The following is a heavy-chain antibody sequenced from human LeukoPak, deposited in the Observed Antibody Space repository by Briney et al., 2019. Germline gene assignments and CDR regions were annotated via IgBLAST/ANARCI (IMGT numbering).Heavy chain of an antibody. J-gene: IGHJ4*02. Sequence: GGSLRLSCAASGFTFSSCAMTWVRQAPGKGLEWVANIKTDGSQIYYVDSVKGRFTISRDNAKNSLYLQMNSLRAEDTAVYYCARDLNWETYWGQGTLVSVSS. V-gene: IGHV3-7*01. CDR1: GFTFSSCA. CDR2: IKTDGSQI. CDR3: ARDLNWETY. D-gene: IGHD7-27*01.